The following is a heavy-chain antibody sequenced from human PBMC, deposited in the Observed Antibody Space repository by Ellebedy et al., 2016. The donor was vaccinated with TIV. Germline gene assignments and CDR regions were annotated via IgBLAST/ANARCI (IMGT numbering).Heavy chain of an antibody. Sequence: AASVKVSCKASGYSFTGYYIHWVRQAPGQGLEWMGWINPDRGDTKYQQSFQVRVSMTRDTSSSTAYMELSGLTSDDTAIYYCAKDRFPYYDSSGTTGYFDCWGQGTLVTVSS. CDR1: GYSFTGYY. D-gene: IGHD3-22*01. CDR2: INPDRGDT. V-gene: IGHV1-2*02. CDR3: AKDRFPYYDSSGTTGYFDC. J-gene: IGHJ4*02.